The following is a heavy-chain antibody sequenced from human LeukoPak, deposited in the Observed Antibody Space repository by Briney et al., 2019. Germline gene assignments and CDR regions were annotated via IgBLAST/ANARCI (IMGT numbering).Heavy chain of an antibody. CDR1: GGSIRTYY. V-gene: IGHV4-59*01. J-gene: IGHJ4*02. CDR3: AKDRHLYYDSSGYYLY. CDR2: IYYSGST. Sequence: SETLSLTCTVSGGSIRTYYWSWIRQPPGKGLEWIGYIYYSGSTNYNPSLKSRVTISVDTSKNQFSLKLSSVTAADTAVYYCAKDRHLYYDSSGYYLYWGQGTLVTVSS. D-gene: IGHD3-22*01.